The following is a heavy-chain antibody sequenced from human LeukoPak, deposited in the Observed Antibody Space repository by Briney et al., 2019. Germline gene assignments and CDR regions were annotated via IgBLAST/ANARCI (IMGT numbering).Heavy chain of an antibody. CDR1: GFTFSDNW. CDR3: VRDFQNY. CDR2: IKGDGSEK. Sequence: GGSLRLSCAASGFTFSDNWMSWVRQAPGKGLEWVASIKGDGSEKQYVDSVKGRFTISRDNAKNSLYLQMNSLRAEDTAVYYCVRDFQNYWGQGTLVTVSS. J-gene: IGHJ4*02. V-gene: IGHV3-7*01. D-gene: IGHD2/OR15-2a*01.